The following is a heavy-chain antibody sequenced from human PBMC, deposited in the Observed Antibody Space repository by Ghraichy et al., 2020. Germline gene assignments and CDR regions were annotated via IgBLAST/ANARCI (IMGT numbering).Heavy chain of an antibody. V-gene: IGHV3-48*01. CDR2: ISSSSSPT. Sequence: TCAASGFTFSYYSMNWVRQAPGKGLEWVSYISSSSSPTYYADSVKGRFTISRDNAKNSLYLQMNSLRAEDTAVYYCARGDLGYCSGGSCYWFDPWGQGTLVTVSS. D-gene: IGHD2-15*01. CDR1: GFTFSYYS. J-gene: IGHJ5*02. CDR3: ARGDLGYCSGGSCYWFDP.